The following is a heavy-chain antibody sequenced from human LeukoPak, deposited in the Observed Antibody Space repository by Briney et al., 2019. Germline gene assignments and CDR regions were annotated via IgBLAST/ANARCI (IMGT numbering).Heavy chain of an antibody. J-gene: IGHJ4*02. D-gene: IGHD1-26*01. CDR3: ARGLIVVGAIRIPYYFDY. CDR1: GGTFSSYA. CDR2: IIPILGIA. V-gene: IGHV1-69*04. Sequence: SVKVSCTASGGTFSSYAISWVRQAPGQGLEWMGRIIPILGIANYAQKFQGRVTITADKSTSTAYMELSSLRSEDTAVYYCARGLIVVGAIRIPYYFDYWGQGTLVTVSS.